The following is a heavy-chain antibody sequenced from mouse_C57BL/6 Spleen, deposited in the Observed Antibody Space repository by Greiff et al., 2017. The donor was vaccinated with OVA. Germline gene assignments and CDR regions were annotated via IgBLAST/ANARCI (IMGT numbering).Heavy chain of an antibody. V-gene: IGHV5-17*01. CDR2: ISSGSSTI. D-gene: IGHD2-4*01. Sequence: EVMLVESGGGLVKPGGSLKLSCAASGFTFSDYGMHWVRQAPGKGLEWVAYISSGSSTIYYADTVKGRFTISRDNAKNTLFLQMTSLRSEDTAMYYCAREGAHYDEDAMDYWGQGTSVTVSS. CDR3: AREGAHYDEDAMDY. CDR1: GFTFSDYG. J-gene: IGHJ4*01.